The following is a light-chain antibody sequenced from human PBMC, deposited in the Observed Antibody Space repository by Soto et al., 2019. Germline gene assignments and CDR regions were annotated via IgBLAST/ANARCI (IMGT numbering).Light chain of an antibody. CDR3: CSYADNYFYV. V-gene: IGLV2-11*01. J-gene: IGLJ1*01. CDR2: DVT. Sequence: QSALTQPRSVSGSPGQSVTVSCTGTSSDVGGHDYVSWYQHHPGKAPKLIVYDVTKRPSGVPDRFSGSKSGNTASLTISGLLAEDEADYHCCSYADNYFYVFGSGTKVTVL. CDR1: SSDVGGHDY.